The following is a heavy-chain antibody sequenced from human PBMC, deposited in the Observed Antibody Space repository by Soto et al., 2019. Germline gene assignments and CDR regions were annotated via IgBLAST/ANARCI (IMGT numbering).Heavy chain of an antibody. Sequence: QGQLVQSGAEVKKPGASVKVSCKASGYTFTSYGISWVRQAPRQGLEWMGWISAKKGNTKYAQKFQGRVTMTTDTSTSTAYMELRSLRSDDSAVYYCAREILSPDFYFHGMDVWGQGTTVTVSS. J-gene: IGHJ6*02. CDR2: ISAKKGNT. CDR1: GYTFTSYG. V-gene: IGHV1-18*04. D-gene: IGHD2-15*01. CDR3: AREILSPDFYFHGMDV.